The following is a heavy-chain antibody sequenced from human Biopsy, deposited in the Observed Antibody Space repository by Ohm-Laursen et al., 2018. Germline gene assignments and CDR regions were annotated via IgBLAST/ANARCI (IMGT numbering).Heavy chain of an antibody. V-gene: IGHV1-2*02. CDR3: ARELGDFWGGRQFDF. CDR2: IDPKSGGT. J-gene: IGHJ5*01. Sequence: SVKVSCKASGYSFTKYYINWVRQAPGQGLEWMGWIDPKSGGTNYAQKFQGRVTMTRDTSISTTYMELRRLTSDDTAVFYCARELGDFWGGRQFDFWGQGTLVTVSS. D-gene: IGHD3-3*01. CDR1: GYSFTKYY.